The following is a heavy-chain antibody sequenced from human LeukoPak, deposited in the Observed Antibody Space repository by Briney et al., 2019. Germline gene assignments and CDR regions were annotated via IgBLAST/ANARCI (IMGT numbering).Heavy chain of an antibody. CDR2: ISSSGSTI. V-gene: IGHV3-11*01. J-gene: IGHJ4*02. CDR1: GFTFSDYY. CDR3: ARNFMVRGFYPSIGD. Sequence: AGGSLRLSCAASGFTFSDYYMSWIRQAPGKGLEWVSYISSSGSTIYYADSVKGRFTIFRDNAKNSLYLQMNSLRAEDTAVYYCARNFMVRGFYPSIGDWGQGTLVTVSS. D-gene: IGHD3-10*01.